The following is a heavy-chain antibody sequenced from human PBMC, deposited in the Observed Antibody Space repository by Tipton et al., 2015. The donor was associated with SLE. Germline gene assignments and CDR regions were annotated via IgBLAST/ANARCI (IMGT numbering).Heavy chain of an antibody. CDR2: IYISGST. CDR1: GGSIRSYY. J-gene: IGHJ4*02. D-gene: IGHD3-22*01. Sequence: GLVKPSETLSLTCSVSGGSIRSYYWSWIRQPPGKGLEWIGHIYISGSTNYNPSLKSRVTMSVDTSKNQFSLKLSSVTAADTAVYHCARQHDSSGYYYIWGQGTLVTVSS. CDR3: ARQHDSSGYYYI. V-gene: IGHV4-4*08.